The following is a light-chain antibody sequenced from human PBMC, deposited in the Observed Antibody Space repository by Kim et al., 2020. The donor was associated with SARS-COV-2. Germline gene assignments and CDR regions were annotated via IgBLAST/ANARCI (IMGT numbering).Light chain of an antibody. J-gene: IGLJ2*01. CDR2: GNN. Sequence: VALGNTARIPSQGASPRSYSQIWYHQTPGQAPILVTYGNNNRTSGLPDRFAGSSSGNTASLTITGTQAGDEAAYYCNSRDTNDNVVFGGGTQLTVL. CDR3: NSRDTNDNVV. V-gene: IGLV3-19*01. CDR1: SPRSYS.